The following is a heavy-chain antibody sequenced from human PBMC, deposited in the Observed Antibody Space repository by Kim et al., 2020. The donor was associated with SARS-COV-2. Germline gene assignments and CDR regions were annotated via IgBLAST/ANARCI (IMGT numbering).Heavy chain of an antibody. J-gene: IGHJ6*02. V-gene: IGHV3-7*03. D-gene: IGHD3-10*01. CDR3: ARAGTLWFGELYYGMDV. CDR2: IKQDGSEK. Sequence: GGSLRLSCAASGFTFSSYWMSWVRQAPGKGLEWVANIKQDGSEKYYVDSVKGRFTISRDNAKNSLYLQMNSLRAEDTAVYYCARAGTLWFGELYYGMDVWGQGTTVTVSS. CDR1: GFTFSSYW.